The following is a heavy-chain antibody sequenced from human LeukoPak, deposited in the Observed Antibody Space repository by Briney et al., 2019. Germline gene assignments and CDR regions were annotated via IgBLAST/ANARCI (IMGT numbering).Heavy chain of an antibody. Sequence: GASVKVSCKASGYTFTGYYMHWVRQAPGQGLEWMGWINPNSGGTNYAQKFQGRVTMTRDTSISTAYMELSRLRSDDTAVYYCAREWYYYDSSGYYTVFDYWGQGTLVTVSS. V-gene: IGHV1-2*02. J-gene: IGHJ4*02. CDR1: GYTFTGYY. D-gene: IGHD3-22*01. CDR3: AREWYYYDSSGYYTVFDY. CDR2: INPNSGGT.